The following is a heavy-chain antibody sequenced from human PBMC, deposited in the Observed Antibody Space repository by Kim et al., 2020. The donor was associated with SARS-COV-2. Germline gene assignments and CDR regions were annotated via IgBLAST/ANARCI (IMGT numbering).Heavy chain of an antibody. V-gene: IGHV3-23*01. J-gene: IGHJ6*02. CDR3: ANDVLRYFDWLLPHGMDV. Sequence: GGSLRLSCAASGFTFSSYAMSWVRQAPGKGLEWVSAISGSGGSTYYADSVKGRFTISRDNSKNTLYLQMNSLRAEDTAVYYCANDVLRYFDWLLPHGMDVWGQGTTVTVSS. D-gene: IGHD3-9*01. CDR2: ISGSGGST. CDR1: GFTFSSYA.